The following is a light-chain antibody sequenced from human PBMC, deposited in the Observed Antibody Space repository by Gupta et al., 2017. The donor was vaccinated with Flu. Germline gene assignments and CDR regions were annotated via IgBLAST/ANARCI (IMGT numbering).Light chain of an antibody. CDR2: DAS. CDR3: QQYNDGPPERG. V-gene: IGKV3-15*01. J-gene: IGKJ3*01. CDR1: QSVSSN. Sequence: TLSLSPGERATLSCRASQSVSSNLAWYQQKPGQPPRLLIYDASTRATGIPARFSGSGAGTEFTLTISSLQSEDFAVYYCQQYNDGPPERGFGHGTKVDIK.